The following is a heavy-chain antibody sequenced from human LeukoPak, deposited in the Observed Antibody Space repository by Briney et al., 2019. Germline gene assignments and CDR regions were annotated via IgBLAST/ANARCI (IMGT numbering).Heavy chain of an antibody. J-gene: IGHJ3*02. CDR2: IEKDGSEI. CDR3: AKVSGDYYDSSGYYLEAFDI. V-gene: IGHV3-7*03. CDR1: GFTFSNYW. Sequence: GGSLRLSCAASGFTFSNYWMNWVRQAPGKGMEWVAIIEKDGSEILYVDSVKGRFTISRDNAKNSLYLQMNSLRAEDTAVYYCAKVSGDYYDSSGYYLEAFDIWGQGTMVTVSS. D-gene: IGHD3-22*01.